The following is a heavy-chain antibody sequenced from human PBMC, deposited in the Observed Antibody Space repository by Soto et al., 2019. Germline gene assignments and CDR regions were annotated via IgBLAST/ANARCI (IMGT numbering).Heavy chain of an antibody. J-gene: IGHJ6*02. Sequence: QPRGSLRLSCAVSGFSFSTYAMHWVRQAPGKGLEWVSIIWFDGRKQFYADSVRGRFTVSMDSSKNTLYLQMNTLTTEDMAIYYCTRVTMDAWGQGTTVTVSS. CDR1: GFSFSTYA. CDR2: IWFDGRKQ. CDR3: TRVTMDA. V-gene: IGHV3-33*01.